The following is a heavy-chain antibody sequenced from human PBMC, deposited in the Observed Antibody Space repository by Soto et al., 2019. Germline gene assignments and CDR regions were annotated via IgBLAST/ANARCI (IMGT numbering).Heavy chain of an antibody. Sequence: PGGSLRLSCAASGFTFSSYSMNWVRQAPGKGLEWVSYISSSSSTIYYADSVKGRFTISRDNAKNSLYLQMNSLRAEDTAVYYCARYNGDYYYYGMDVWGQGTTVTVSS. J-gene: IGHJ6*02. D-gene: IGHD1-1*01. CDR2: ISSSSSTI. CDR1: GFTFSSYS. CDR3: ARYNGDYYYYGMDV. V-gene: IGHV3-48*04.